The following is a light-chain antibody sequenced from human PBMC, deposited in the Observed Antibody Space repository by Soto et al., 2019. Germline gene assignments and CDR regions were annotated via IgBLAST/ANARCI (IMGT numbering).Light chain of an antibody. V-gene: IGLV2-14*03. CDR2: DVA. Sequence: QSVLTQPASVSGSPGQSITISCSGTSSDIGGYDFVSWYQQHPGNAPKLLLHDVANRPSGVSNRFSGSKSGTTASLTISGLQAEFEAKYICSSYTRSSTVYVFGAGTKVTVL. CDR1: SSDIGGYDF. CDR3: SSYTRSSTVYV. J-gene: IGLJ1*01.